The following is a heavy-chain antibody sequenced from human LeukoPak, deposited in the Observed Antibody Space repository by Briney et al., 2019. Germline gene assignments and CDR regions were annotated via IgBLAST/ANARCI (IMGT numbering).Heavy chain of an antibody. D-gene: IGHD3-16*01. CDR1: GGSFSGYY. J-gene: IGHJ4*02. CDR3: ARARYDYVWGSGLFRSANGWDY. CDR2: INHSGST. V-gene: IGHV4-34*01. Sequence: PSETLFLTCAVYGGSFSGYYWSWIRQPPGKGLEWIGEINHSGSTNYNPSLKSRVTISVDTSKNQFSLKLSSVTAADTAVYYCARARYDYVWGSGLFRSANGWDYWGQGTLVTVSS.